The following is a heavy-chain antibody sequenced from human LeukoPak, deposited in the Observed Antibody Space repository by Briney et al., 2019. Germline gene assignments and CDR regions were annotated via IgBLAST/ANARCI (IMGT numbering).Heavy chain of an antibody. J-gene: IGHJ4*02. CDR2: IYYSGST. CDR3: AGVGPTIL. Sequence: PSETLSLTCTVSGGSISSYYWSWIRQPPGKGLEWIGYIYYSGSTYYNPSLKSRVTMSVDTSKNQFSLKLSSVTAADTAVYYCAGVGPTILWGQGTLVTVSS. CDR1: GGSISSYY. V-gene: IGHV4-59*01. D-gene: IGHD1-26*01.